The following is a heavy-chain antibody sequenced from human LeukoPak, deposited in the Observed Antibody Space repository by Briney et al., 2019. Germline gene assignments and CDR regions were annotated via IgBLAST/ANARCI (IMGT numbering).Heavy chain of an antibody. D-gene: IGHD5-18*01. Sequence: PGGSLRLSCAASGFTFSSYAMTWVRKAPGKGLEWVSSITGSGGTTYYADSVKGRFTISRDNSKNTLYLQMNSLRAEDTAVYSCATGGYSSRDAFDIWGQGTMVTVSS. CDR2: ITGSGGTT. J-gene: IGHJ3*02. V-gene: IGHV3-23*01. CDR3: ATGGYSSRDAFDI. CDR1: GFTFSSYA.